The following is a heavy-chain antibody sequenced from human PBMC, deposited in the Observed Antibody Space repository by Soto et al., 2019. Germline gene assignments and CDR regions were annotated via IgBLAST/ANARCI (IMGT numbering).Heavy chain of an antibody. V-gene: IGHV3-33*03. CDR1: GFTFSDYG. CDR2: IWFDGSTK. Sequence: QVQLVESGGGVVQPGKSLRLSCTTSGFTFSDYGMHWVRQAPGKGLEWVAVIWFDGSTKLYTNSVKGRFTISRDNYNTLYLQMNNLRAEDTAVYYCATLTGRDGPVDYWGQGTLVTVFS. J-gene: IGHJ4*02. CDR3: ATLTGRDGPVDY. D-gene: IGHD3-9*01.